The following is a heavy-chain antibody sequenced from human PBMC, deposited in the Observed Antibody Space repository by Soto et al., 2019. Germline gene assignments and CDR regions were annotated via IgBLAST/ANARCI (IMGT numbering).Heavy chain of an antibody. V-gene: IGHV3-23*01. Sequence: PGGSLRLSCAASGFTFSSYAMNWGRQAPGKGLEWVSVISGSDGSTYYADSVKGRFTISRDNSKNTLNLQMNSLRAEDTAVYYCAWRRSSWYFYYWGKGTLVTVSS. J-gene: IGHJ4*02. CDR1: GFTFSSYA. D-gene: IGHD6-13*01. CDR3: AWRRSSWYFYY. CDR2: ISGSDGST.